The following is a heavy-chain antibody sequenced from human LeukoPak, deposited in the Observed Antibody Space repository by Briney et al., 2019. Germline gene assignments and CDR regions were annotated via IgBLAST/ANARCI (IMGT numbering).Heavy chain of an antibody. CDR3: ARPILYDSSGPDAFDI. CDR2: IYYSGST. D-gene: IGHD3-22*01. V-gene: IGHV4-59*01. J-gene: IGHJ3*02. Sequence: PSETLSLTCTVSGGSISSYYWSWIRQPPGKGLEWIGYIYYSGSTNYNPSLKSRVTISVDTSKNQFSLKLSSVTAADTAVYYCARPILYDSSGPDAFDIWGQGTMVTVSS. CDR1: GGSISSYY.